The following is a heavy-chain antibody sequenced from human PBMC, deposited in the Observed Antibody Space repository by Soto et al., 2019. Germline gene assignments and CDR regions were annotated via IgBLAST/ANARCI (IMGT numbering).Heavy chain of an antibody. CDR1: GFTFTSSA. CDR2: IVVGSGNT. D-gene: IGHD2-2*01. J-gene: IGHJ3*02. V-gene: IGHV1-58*02. Sequence: SVKVSCKASGFTFTSSAMQWVRQARGQRLEWIGWIVVGSGNTNYAQKFQERVTITRDMSTSTAYMEMSSLRSEDTAVYYCAAFDLVAPAAMPGDAYDIWGQGTMVTVSS. CDR3: AAFDLVAPAAMPGDAYDI.